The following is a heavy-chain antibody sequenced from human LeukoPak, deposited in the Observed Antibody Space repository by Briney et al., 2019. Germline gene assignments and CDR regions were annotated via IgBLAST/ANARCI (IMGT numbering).Heavy chain of an antibody. J-gene: IGHJ5*02. V-gene: IGHV1-69*06. CDR2: IIPIFGTA. D-gene: IGHD2-15*01. CDR1: GGTFSSYA. CDR3: ARGPNPRNIVVVVAAIPWFDP. Sequence: GASVKVSCKASGGTFSSYAISWVRQAPGQGLEWMGGIIPIFGTANYAQKSQGRVTITADKSTSTAYMELSSLRSEDTAVYYCARGPNPRNIVVVVAAIPWFDPWGQGTLVTVSS.